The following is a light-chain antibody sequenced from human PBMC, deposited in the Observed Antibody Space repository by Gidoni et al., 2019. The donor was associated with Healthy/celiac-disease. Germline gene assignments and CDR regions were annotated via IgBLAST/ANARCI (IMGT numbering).Light chain of an antibody. CDR3: QQYYSSPVT. CDR2: WAS. J-gene: IGKJ2*01. V-gene: IGKV4-1*01. CDR1: QSVLYSSNNKNY. Sequence: DIVMTQSPDSLAVSLGERATINCKSSQSVLYSSNNKNYLAWYQQKPGQPPKLPIYWASTRESGVPDRFSGSGSGTDFTLTISSLQAGDVAVYYCQQYYSSPVTFGQGTKLEIK.